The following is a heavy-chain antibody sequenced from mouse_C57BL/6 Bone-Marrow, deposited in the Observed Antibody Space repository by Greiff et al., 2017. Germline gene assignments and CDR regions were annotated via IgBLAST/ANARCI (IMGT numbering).Heavy chain of an antibody. CDR2: ISSGGSYT. CDR3: AREVYARDY. J-gene: IGHJ4*01. D-gene: IGHD2-14*01. CDR1: GFTFSSYG. V-gene: IGHV5-6*01. Sequence: EVMLVESGGDLVKPGGSLKLSCAASGFTFSSYGMSWVRQTPDKRLEWVATISSGGSYTYYPDSVKGRFTISRDNAKNTLYLQMSSLKSEDTAMYYCAREVYARDYWGQGTSVTVSS.